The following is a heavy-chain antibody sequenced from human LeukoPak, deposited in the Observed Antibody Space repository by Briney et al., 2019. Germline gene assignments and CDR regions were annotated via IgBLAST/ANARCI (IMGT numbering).Heavy chain of an antibody. CDR1: GFTFSSYG. D-gene: IGHD2-15*01. J-gene: IGHJ4*02. Sequence: GGSLRLSCAASGFTFSSYGMHWVRQAPGKGLEGVAVIWYDGSNKYYADSVKGRFTISRDNSKNTLYLQMNSLRAEDTAVYYCAKDRGGNFDYWGQGTLVTVSS. CDR2: IWYDGSNK. V-gene: IGHV3-33*06. CDR3: AKDRGGNFDY.